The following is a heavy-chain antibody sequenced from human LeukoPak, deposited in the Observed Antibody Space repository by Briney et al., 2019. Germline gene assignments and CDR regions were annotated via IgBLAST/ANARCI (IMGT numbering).Heavy chain of an antibody. CDR1: GFTVSTNF. CDR3: AREDALDY. J-gene: IGHJ4*02. Sequence: GGSLRLSCAASGFTVSTNFLTWVRQAPGKGLEWVSVIDVGGSTYYADSVKGRFTISIDNSKNTVYLQMKSLRTEDPAIYYCAREDALDYWGRGTLVTVSS. D-gene: IGHD2-8*01. V-gene: IGHV3-53*01. CDR2: IDVGGST.